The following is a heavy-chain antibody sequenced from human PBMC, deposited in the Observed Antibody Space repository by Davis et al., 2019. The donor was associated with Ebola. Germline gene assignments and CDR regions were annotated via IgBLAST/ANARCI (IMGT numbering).Heavy chain of an antibody. CDR3: AIANRGPVADTGDY. Sequence: GESLKISCVASGFTFSNYWMTWVRQAPVRGLEWAANIKQDGSEKQYVDSVRGRFTISRDNAKNSLYLQMNSLRAEDTAVYYCAIANRGPVADTGDYWGQGTLVTVSS. D-gene: IGHD6-19*01. J-gene: IGHJ4*02. CDR2: IKQDGSEK. V-gene: IGHV3-7*03. CDR1: GFTFSNYW.